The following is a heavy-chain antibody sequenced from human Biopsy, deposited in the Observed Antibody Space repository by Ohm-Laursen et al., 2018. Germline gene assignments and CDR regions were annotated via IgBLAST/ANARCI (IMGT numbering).Heavy chain of an antibody. CDR1: GVTHSGYG. D-gene: IGHD3-10*01. V-gene: IGHV3-21*06. CDR3: ATELLPPGVGGPWLDS. J-gene: IGHJ5*01. CDR2: ISASSSYI. Sequence: SLRLSCTASGVTHSGYGMNWDRQAPGQGLEWVSSISASSSYIYYADSVKGRFTVSRDNTKNTLYLQMNSLRAADTAIYFCATELLPPGVGGPWLDSWGQGTPVTVSS.